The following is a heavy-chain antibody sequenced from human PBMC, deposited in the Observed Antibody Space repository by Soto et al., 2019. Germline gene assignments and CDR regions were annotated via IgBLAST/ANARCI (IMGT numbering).Heavy chain of an antibody. CDR2: ISGSGAST. J-gene: IGHJ4*02. Sequence: GGSLRLSCAASGFTFSSYAMSWVRQAPGKGLEWVSAISGSGASTYYAASVKGRFTISRDNSKNTLYLQMNSLRAGDTAVNYCAKDLAAAGSDWGQGTLVTVSS. V-gene: IGHV3-23*01. CDR3: AKDLAAAGSD. D-gene: IGHD6-13*01. CDR1: GFTFSSYA.